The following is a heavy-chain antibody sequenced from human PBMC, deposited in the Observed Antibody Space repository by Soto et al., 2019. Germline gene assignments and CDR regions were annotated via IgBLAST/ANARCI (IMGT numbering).Heavy chain of an antibody. V-gene: IGHV4-59*11. J-gene: IGHJ4*02. CDR3: ARGYYDNRGYSIPFDN. Sequence: PSVTLSLTCTLPAGSLSPRYWSWIQQPPGKGLGWIWYTYYSGTTKSNPSLESRITMSVDTSRNQFSLKLRSVTAADTAVYYCARGYYDNRGYSIPFDNWGLGTLVT. CDR1: AGSLSPRY. CDR2: TYYSGTT. D-gene: IGHD3-22*01.